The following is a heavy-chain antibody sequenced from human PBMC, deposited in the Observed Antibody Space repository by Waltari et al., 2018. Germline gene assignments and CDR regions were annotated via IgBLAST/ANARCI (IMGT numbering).Heavy chain of an antibody. Sequence: QVQLPESGPGLLKPYQTLSLTCTVPGVPISSHSYHWTLIRQHPSRGLEWIGYIYYDGTTYYNPSLESRVSISVDLSENQFSSYLSSVSAADTAVYYCARGLYYYDRRDTPNWLGPWGQGILVTVSS. CDR1: GVPISSHSYH. V-gene: IGHV4-31*03. CDR2: IYYDGTT. J-gene: IGHJ5*02. D-gene: IGHD3-22*01. CDR3: ARGLYYYDRRDTPNWLGP.